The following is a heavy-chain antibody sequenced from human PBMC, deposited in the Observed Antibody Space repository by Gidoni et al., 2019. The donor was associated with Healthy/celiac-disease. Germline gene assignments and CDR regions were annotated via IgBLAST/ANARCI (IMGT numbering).Heavy chain of an antibody. CDR2: ISGSGGST. V-gene: IGHV3-23*01. J-gene: IGHJ6*02. D-gene: IGHD4-17*01. CDR1: GFTFSSYA. CDR3: AKDLAQTVTKDYYYYGMDV. Sequence: EVQLLESGGGLVQPGGSLRLSCAASGFTFSSYAMSWGRQAPGKGLEWVSAISGSGGSTYYADSVKGRCTISRDNSKNKMYLQLNSLRAEDTAVYYCAKDLAQTVTKDYYYYGMDVWGQGTTVTVSS.